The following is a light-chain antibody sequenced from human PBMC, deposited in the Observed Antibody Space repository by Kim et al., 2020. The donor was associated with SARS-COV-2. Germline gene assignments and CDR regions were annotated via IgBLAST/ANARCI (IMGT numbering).Light chain of an antibody. Sequence: AVGDRVTITCQASQDISNYLNWYQQKPGKAPKLLIYDASNLETGVPSRFSGSGSGTDFTFTISSLQPEDIATYYCQQYDNLPPFTFGPGTKVDIK. J-gene: IGKJ3*01. CDR2: DAS. CDR1: QDISNY. CDR3: QQYDNLPPFT. V-gene: IGKV1-33*01.